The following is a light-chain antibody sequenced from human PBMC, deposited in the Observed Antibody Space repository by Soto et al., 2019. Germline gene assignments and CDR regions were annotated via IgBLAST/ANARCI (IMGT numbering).Light chain of an antibody. Sequence: QSAPTQPASVSGSPGQSITTSCTGTSSDVGSYNFVSWYQQLPGKAPKLMIYEVSNRPSGVSNRFFGSKSGNTASLTISGLQAEDEADYYCSSYTTSSNYVFGSGTKVTVL. CDR1: SSDVGSYNF. V-gene: IGLV2-14*01. CDR3: SSYTTSSNYV. J-gene: IGLJ1*01. CDR2: EVS.